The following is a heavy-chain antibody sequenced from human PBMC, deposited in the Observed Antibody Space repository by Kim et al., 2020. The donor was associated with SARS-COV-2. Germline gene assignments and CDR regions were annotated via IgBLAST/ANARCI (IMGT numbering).Heavy chain of an antibody. D-gene: IGHD2-8*01. J-gene: IGHJ2*01. CDR1: GFTFSSYA. Sequence: GGSLRLSCAASGFTFSSYAMHWVRQAPGKGLEWVAVISYDGSNKYYADSVKGRFTISRDNSKNTLYLQMNSLRAEDTAVYYCARDLRHRLTATNWYFYLWGRGTLVTVSS. V-gene: IGHV3-30-3*01. CDR3: ARDLRHRLTATNWYFYL. CDR2: ISYDGSNK.